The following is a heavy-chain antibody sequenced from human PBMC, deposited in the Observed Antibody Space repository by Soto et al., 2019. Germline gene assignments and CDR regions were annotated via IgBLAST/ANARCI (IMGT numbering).Heavy chain of an antibody. J-gene: IGHJ4*02. Sequence: QLQLQESGPGLVKPSETLSLTCTVSGGSISSGTYYWGWIRQPPGKGLEWIGHIYYSGGTYYNPSLKSRFTISVDTSKNQFSLKLSSVTAADTAVYYCASIMGAIHFDYWGQGTLVTVSS. CDR3: ASIMGAIHFDY. CDR1: GGSISSGTYY. CDR2: IYYSGGT. D-gene: IGHD1-26*01. V-gene: IGHV4-39*01.